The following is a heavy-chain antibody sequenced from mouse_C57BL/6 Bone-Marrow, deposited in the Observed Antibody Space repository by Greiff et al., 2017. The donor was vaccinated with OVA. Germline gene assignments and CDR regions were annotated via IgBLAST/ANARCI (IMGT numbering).Heavy chain of an antibody. V-gene: IGHV5-6*01. Sequence: EVMLVESGGDLVKPGGSLKLSCAASGFTFSSYGMSWVRQTPDKRLEWVATISSGGSYTYYPDSVKGRFTISRDNAKNTLYLQMSSLKSEDTAMYYCARHGIYYYGSSRDYYAMDYWGQGTSVTVSS. CDR1: GFTFSSYG. J-gene: IGHJ4*01. CDR3: ARHGIYYYGSSRDYYAMDY. CDR2: ISSGGSYT. D-gene: IGHD1-1*01.